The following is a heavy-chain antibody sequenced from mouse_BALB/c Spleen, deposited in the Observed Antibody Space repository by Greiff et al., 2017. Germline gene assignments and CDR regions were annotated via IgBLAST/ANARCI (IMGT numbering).Heavy chain of an antibody. J-gene: IGHJ1*01. Sequence: EVKLMESGGGLVQPGGSMKLSCVASGFTFSNYWMNWVRQSPEKGLEWVAEIRLKSNNYATHYAESVKGRFTISRDDSKSSVYLQMNNLRAEDTGIYYCTRSDYGSSYDYWYFDVWGAGTTVTVSS. CDR3: TRSDYGSSYDYWYFDV. CDR2: IRLKSNNYAT. V-gene: IGHV6-6*02. D-gene: IGHD1-1*01. CDR1: GFTFSNYW.